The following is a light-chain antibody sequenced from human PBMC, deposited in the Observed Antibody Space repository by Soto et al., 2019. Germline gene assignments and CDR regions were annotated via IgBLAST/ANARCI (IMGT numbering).Light chain of an antibody. Sequence: EIVLTQSPATLSLSPGERATLSCGASQSVSGSYLAWYQQKPGLAPRLLIYDASSRATGVPDRFSGSGSGTDFTLTISRLEPEDFAVYYCQVYGNSPITLGGGTKVGIK. J-gene: IGKJ4*01. CDR3: QVYGNSPIT. V-gene: IGKV3D-20*01. CDR1: QSVSGSY. CDR2: DAS.